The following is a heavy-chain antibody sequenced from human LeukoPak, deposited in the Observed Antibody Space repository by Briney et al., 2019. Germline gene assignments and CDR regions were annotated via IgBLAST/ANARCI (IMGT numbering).Heavy chain of an antibody. CDR2: ISGSGGST. CDR3: AKDLRGTVEVD. D-gene: IGHD5/OR15-5a*01. Sequence: GGSLRLSCAASGFTFSSYSMNWVRQAPGKGLEWVSAISGSGGSTYYADSVKGRFTISRDNSKNTLYLQMNSLRAEDTAVYYCAKDLRGTVEVDWGQGTLVTVSS. CDR1: GFTFSSYS. J-gene: IGHJ4*02. V-gene: IGHV3-23*01.